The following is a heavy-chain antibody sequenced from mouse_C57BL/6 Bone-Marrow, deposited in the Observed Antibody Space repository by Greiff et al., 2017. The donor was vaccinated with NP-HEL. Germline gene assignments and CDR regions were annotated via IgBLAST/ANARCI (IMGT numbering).Heavy chain of an antibody. J-gene: IGHJ3*01. V-gene: IGHV1-55*01. CDR2: IYPGSGST. CDR3: AREVSYYSNTWFAY. D-gene: IGHD2-5*01. Sequence: QVQLQQSGAELVKPGASVKMSCKASGYTFTSYWITWVKQRPGQGLEWIGDIYPGSGSTNYNEKFKSKATLTVDTSSSTAYMQLSSLTSEDSAVYYCAREVSYYSNTWFAYWGQGTLVTVSA. CDR1: GYTFTSYW.